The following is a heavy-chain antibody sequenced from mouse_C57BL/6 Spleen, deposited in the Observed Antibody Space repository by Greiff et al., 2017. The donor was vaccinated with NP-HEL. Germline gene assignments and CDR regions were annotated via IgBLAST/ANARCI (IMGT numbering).Heavy chain of an antibody. CDR2: IYPGDGDT. CDR1: GYAFSSYW. CDR3: VRITTVPYYFDY. J-gene: IGHJ2*01. D-gene: IGHD1-1*01. V-gene: IGHV1-80*01. Sequence: LVESGAELVKPGASVKISCKASGYAFSSYWMNWVKQRPGKGLEWIGQIYPGDGDTNYNGKFKGKATLTADKSSSTAYMQLSSLTSEDSAVYFCVRITTVPYYFDYWGQGTTLTVSS.